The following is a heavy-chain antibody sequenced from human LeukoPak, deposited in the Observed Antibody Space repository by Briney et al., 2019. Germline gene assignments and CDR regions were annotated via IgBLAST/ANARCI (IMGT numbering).Heavy chain of an antibody. D-gene: IGHD2-21*02. J-gene: IGHJ4*02. CDR2: ISGSGGST. V-gene: IGHV3-23*01. CDR1: GFTFSSYA. CDR3: AKDGSGVVVTSTPDF. Sequence: GGSLRLSCAASGFTFSSYAMSWVRQAPGKGLEWVSAISGSGGSTYYADSVKGRFTISRDNSKNTLYLQMNSLRTEDTAVYYCAKDGSGVVVTSTPDFWGQGTLVTVSS.